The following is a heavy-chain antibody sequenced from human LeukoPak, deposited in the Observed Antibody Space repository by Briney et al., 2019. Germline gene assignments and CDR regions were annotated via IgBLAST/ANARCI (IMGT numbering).Heavy chain of an antibody. CDR2: IIPIFGTA. Sequence: ASVKVSCKASGGTFSSYAISWVRQAPGQGLEWMGGIIPIFGTANYAQKFQGRVTITTDESTSTAYMELSSLRSEDTAVYYCARESGKMATIEGAFDYWGQGTLVTVSS. J-gene: IGHJ4*02. CDR1: GGTFSSYA. D-gene: IGHD5-24*01. V-gene: IGHV1-69*05. CDR3: ARESGKMATIEGAFDY.